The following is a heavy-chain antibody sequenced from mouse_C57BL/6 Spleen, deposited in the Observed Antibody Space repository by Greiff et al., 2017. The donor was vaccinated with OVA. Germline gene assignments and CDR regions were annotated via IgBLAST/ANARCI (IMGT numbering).Heavy chain of an antibody. D-gene: IGHD2-1*01. CDR1: GYAFSSYW. CDR2: IYPGDGDT. V-gene: IGHV1-80*01. CDR3: AREGNYGYFDV. J-gene: IGHJ1*03. Sequence: VKLQQSGAELVKPGASVKISCKASGYAFSSYWMNWVKQRPGKGLEWIGQIYPGDGDTNYNGKFKGKATLTADKSSSTAYMQLSSLTSEDSAVYFCAREGNYGYFDVWGTGTTVTVSS.